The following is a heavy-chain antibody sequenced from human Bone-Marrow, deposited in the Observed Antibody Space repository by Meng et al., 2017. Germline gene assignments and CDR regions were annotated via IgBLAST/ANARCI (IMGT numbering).Heavy chain of an antibody. V-gene: IGHV3-23*01. CDR3: AKSIVVVVAALNYFDY. Sequence: GGSLRLSCAASGFTFSSYAMSWVRQAPGKGLEWVSAISGSGGSTYYADSVKGRFTISRDNSKNTLYLQMNSLRAEDTAVYYCAKSIVVVVAALNYFDYWGQGTLVNGAS. CDR2: ISGSGGST. D-gene: IGHD2-15*01. J-gene: IGHJ4*02. CDR1: GFTFSSYA.